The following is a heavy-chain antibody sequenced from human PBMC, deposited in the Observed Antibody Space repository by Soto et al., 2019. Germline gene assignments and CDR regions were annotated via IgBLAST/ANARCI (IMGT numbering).Heavy chain of an antibody. Sequence: EVQLLESGGGLVQPGGSLRLSCAASGFTFSSYVMSWVRQAPGKGLEWVSAISGSGGSTYYADSVKGRFTISRDNSKNTLYLQMNSLRAEDTAVYYCAKSPFKVWEEYYMDVWGKGTTVTVSS. D-gene: IGHD1-26*01. CDR3: AKSPFKVWEEYYMDV. J-gene: IGHJ6*03. CDR1: GFTFSSYV. CDR2: ISGSGGST. V-gene: IGHV3-23*01.